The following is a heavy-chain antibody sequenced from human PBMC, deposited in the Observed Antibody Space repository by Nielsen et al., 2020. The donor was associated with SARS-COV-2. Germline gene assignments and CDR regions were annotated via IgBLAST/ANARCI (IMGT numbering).Heavy chain of an antibody. D-gene: IGHD6-19*01. CDR2: IYYSGST. V-gene: IGHV4-39*02. J-gene: IGHJ4*02. Sequence: WIRQPPGKRLEWIGSIYYSGSTYYNPSLKSRVTISVDTSKNQFSLKLSSVTAADTAVYYCARDSSRSFGYWGQGTLVTVSS. CDR3: ARDSSRSFGY.